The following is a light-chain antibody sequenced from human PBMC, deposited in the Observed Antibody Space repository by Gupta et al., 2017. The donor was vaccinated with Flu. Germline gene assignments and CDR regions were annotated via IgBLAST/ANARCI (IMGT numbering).Light chain of an antibody. CDR1: KSSSSW. CDR2: EAS. Sequence: DIQMTHSPSTLSASVGDRVTITCRASKSSSSWLAWYQQKPGKVPKLLIYEASSLESGVPSRCSGSGSGTESTRTISSLQPDDVATYYCQRYDSLWTFGQGTRVEIK. J-gene: IGKJ1*01. CDR3: QRYDSLWT. V-gene: IGKV1-5*03.